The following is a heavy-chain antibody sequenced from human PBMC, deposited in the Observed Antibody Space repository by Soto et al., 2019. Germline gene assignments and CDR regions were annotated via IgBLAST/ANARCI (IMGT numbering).Heavy chain of an antibody. J-gene: IGHJ4*02. CDR2: IIPILGIA. Sequence: QVQLVQSGAEVKKPGSSVKVSCKASGGTFSSYTISWVRQAPGQGLEWMGRIIPILGIANYAQKFQGRVTITADKSTSTAYMELSSLRSEDTAVYYCARDLTRAGKGPFDYWGQGTLVTVSS. CDR1: GGTFSSYT. V-gene: IGHV1-69*08. CDR3: ARDLTRAGKGPFDY.